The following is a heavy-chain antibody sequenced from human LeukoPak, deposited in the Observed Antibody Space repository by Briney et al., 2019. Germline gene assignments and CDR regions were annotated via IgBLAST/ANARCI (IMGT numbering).Heavy chain of an antibody. CDR3: AKLAYGSGSYSPFDY. CDR2: ISYDGSNK. Sequence: GGSLRLSCAASGFTFSNYGMHWVRQAPGKGLEWVAVISYDGSNKYYADSVKGRFTISRDNSKNTLYLQMNSLRAEDTAVYYCAKLAYGSGSYSPFDYWGQGTLVTVSS. V-gene: IGHV3-30*18. J-gene: IGHJ4*02. CDR1: GFTFSNYG. D-gene: IGHD3-10*01.